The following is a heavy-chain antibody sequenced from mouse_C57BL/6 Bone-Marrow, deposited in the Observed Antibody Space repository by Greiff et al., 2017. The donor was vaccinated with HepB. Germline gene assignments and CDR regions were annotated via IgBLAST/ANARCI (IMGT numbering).Heavy chain of an antibody. CDR1: GYTFTDYY. V-gene: IGHV1-26*01. D-gene: IGHD2-5*01. CDR2: INPNNGGT. CDR3: ARRNYSNYEGY. J-gene: IGHJ2*01. Sequence: EVQLQQSGPELVKPGASVKISCKASGYTFTDYYMNWVKQSHGKSLEWIGDINPNNGGTSYNQKFKGKATLTVDKSSSTAYMELRSLTSEDSAVYYCARRNYSNYEGYWGQGTTLTVSS.